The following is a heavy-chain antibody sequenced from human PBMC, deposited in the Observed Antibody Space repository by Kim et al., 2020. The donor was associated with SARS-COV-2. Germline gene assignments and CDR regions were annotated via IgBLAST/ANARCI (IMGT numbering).Heavy chain of an antibody. D-gene: IGHD3-3*01. J-gene: IGHJ6*02. V-gene: IGHV1-18*01. CDR3: ARSYHDFWSGYRSSGMDV. Sequence: ASVKVSCKASGYTFTSYGISWVRQAPGQGLEWMGWISAYNGNTNYAQKLQGRVTMTTDTSTSTAYMELRSLRSDDTAVYYCARSYHDFWSGYRSSGMDVWGQGTTVTVSS. CDR1: GYTFTSYG. CDR2: ISAYNGNT.